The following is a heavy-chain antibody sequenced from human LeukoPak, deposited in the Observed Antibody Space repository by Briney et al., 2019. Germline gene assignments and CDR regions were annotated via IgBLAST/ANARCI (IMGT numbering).Heavy chain of an antibody. J-gene: IGHJ6*02. CDR3: ARQYVTYGMDV. CDR2: INHSGST. Sequence: SETLSLTCAVYGGSFSGYYWSWIRQPPGKGLEWIGEINHSGSTNYNPSLKSRVTISVDTSKNQFSLKLSSVTAADTAVYYCARQYVTYGMDVWGQGTTVTVSS. V-gene: IGHV4-34*01. CDR1: GGSFSGYY. D-gene: IGHD2-8*01.